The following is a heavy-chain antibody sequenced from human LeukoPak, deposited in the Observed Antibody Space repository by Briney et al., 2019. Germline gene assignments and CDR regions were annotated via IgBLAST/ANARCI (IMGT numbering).Heavy chain of an antibody. J-gene: IGHJ1*01. CDR2: INPGGRDT. V-gene: IGHV3-7*01. Sequence: PGGSLRLSCTASQFTFYNYAMSWVRQAPGKGLEWVAHINPGGRDTYYVDSVKGRFTISRDNAQNSMYLQMNSLRVEDTAVYYCTSWGDTTAEYFQRWGQGTLVTVSS. CDR1: QFTFYNYA. CDR3: TSWGDTTAEYFQR. D-gene: IGHD2-21*02.